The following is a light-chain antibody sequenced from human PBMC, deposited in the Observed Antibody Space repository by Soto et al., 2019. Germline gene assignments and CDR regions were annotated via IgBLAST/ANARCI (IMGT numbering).Light chain of an antibody. Sequence: DIQMTQSPSTLSASVGDRVTITCRASQSISSRLAWYQQKPGKAPKFLIYVASSLQSGVPSRFSGSGSGAEFTLTISSLQPDDVATYYCLQYNSYSFGQGTKVDIK. J-gene: IGKJ1*01. CDR3: LQYNSYS. V-gene: IGKV1-5*01. CDR1: QSISSR. CDR2: VAS.